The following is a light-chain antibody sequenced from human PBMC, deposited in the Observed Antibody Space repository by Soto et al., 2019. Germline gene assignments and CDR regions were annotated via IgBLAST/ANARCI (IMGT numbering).Light chain of an antibody. CDR1: QTISSY. J-gene: IGKJ2*01. CDR3: QQSHSSPYT. Sequence: DIQMTQSPSSLSASVGDRVTITCRASQTISSYLIWYQQKPGKAPKLLIYAASILQNGVPSRFSGSGSVTDFTLTISSLQPEDFASYYCQQSHSSPYTFGQGTKLEIK. CDR2: AAS. V-gene: IGKV1-39*01.